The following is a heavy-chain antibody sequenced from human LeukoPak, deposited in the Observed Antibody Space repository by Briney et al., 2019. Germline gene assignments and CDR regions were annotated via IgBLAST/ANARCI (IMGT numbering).Heavy chain of an antibody. D-gene: IGHD3-10*01. J-gene: IGHJ5*02. Sequence: KASETLSLTCTVPDDSISSYYWNWIRQPAGKGLEWIGRIYSSGTTNYNPSLKSRVTMSVDTSKNQFSLKLNSVTAADTAVYYCARDPSSFGGRYDPWGQGTLVTVSS. CDR2: IYSSGTT. CDR3: ARDPSSFGGRYDP. V-gene: IGHV4-4*07. CDR1: DDSISSYY.